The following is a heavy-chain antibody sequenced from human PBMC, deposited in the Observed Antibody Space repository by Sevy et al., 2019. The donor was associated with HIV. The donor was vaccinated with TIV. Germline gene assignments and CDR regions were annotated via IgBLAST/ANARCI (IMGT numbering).Heavy chain of an antibody. D-gene: IGHD3-16*01. V-gene: IGHV3-7*01. CDR3: AHETFGRFDS. CDR1: GFTFSANW. CDR2: IKADGSDK. J-gene: IGHJ4*02. Sequence: GGSLRLSCAASGFTFSANWMNWVRQAPGKGVEWVAKIKADGSDKHYIDSVEGRFTISRDNAKKLLFLEMNSLRVEDTAVYYCAHETFGRFDSWGQGTLVTVSS.